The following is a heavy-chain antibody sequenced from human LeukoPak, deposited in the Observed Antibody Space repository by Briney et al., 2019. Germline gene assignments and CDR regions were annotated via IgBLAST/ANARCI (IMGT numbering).Heavy chain of an antibody. CDR3: ARDGGYDSSGSFFDY. Sequence: SETLSLTCTVSGGSISSYYWSWIRQPPGKGLEWIGYIYYSGSTNYNPSLKSRVTISVDTSKNQFSLKLSSVTAADTAVYYCARDGGYDSSGSFFDYWGQGTLVTVSS. D-gene: IGHD3-22*01. CDR1: GGSISSYY. J-gene: IGHJ4*02. CDR2: IYYSGST. V-gene: IGHV4-59*01.